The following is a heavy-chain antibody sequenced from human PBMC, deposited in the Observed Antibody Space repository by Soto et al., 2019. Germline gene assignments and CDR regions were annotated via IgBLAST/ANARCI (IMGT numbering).Heavy chain of an antibody. V-gene: IGHV3-30*03. CDR3: ARGTTYTTGWYYFDF. CDR2: ISYDGTNK. D-gene: IGHD6-19*01. CDR1: GFTFTTYG. J-gene: IGHJ4*02. Sequence: RRLSCAASGFTFTTYGMHWVRQAPGKGLEWVAVISYDGTNKFYEDSVDGRFTISRDNSKNTLFLQMNSLRPEDTAVYYCARGTTYTTGWYYFDFWGQGTLVTVYS.